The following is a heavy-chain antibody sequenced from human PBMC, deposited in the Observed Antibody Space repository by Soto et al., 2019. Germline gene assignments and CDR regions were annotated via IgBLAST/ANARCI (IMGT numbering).Heavy chain of an antibody. D-gene: IGHD3-10*01. CDR1: VVYLTPKRKG. V-gene: IGHV2-5*02. CDR3: AHRRLNYYGSGSYFFRHAWFDP. Sequence: IAKPTRTQTLYIFVVYLTPKRKGGGLVPQPPRKGPEWVALIYWDDDKRYSPSLKSRLTITKDTSKNQVVLTMTNMDPVDTATYYCAHRRLNYYGSGSYFFRHAWFDPWGQGTLVTVS. J-gene: IGHJ5*02. CDR2: IYWDDDK.